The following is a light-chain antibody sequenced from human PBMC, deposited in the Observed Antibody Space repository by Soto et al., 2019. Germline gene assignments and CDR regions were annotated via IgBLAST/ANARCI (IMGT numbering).Light chain of an antibody. V-gene: IGKV3-15*01. CDR3: QQYNNWLQT. J-gene: IGKJ1*01. CDR1: QSVGSN. CDR2: GVS. Sequence: DIVMTNSPATLSVSQWEVATLSCRASQSVGSNLAWYQQKPAQAPRLLIYGVSTRATGTPARFSGSGSGTEFTLTISSVQSEDFAVYYCQQYNNWLQTFGQATKVDIK.